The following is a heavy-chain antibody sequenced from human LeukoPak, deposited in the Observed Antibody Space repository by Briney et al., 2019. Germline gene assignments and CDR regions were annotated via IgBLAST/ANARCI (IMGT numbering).Heavy chain of an antibody. Sequence: GGSLRLSCVASGFTVGRHYMSWVRQAPGKGLDWVSIIYSRGSIYYTNSVKGRFTISRDSSNNTLFLQMTSLTAEDTALYYCVRGVRDWYDGAYDLWGQGTMVVVSS. CDR1: GFTVGRHY. J-gene: IGHJ3*01. CDR2: IYSRGSI. CDR3: VRGVRDWYDGAYDL. D-gene: IGHD1-1*01. V-gene: IGHV3-66*01.